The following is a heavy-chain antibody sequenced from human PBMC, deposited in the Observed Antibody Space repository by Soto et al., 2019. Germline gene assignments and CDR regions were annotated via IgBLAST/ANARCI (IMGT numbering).Heavy chain of an antibody. D-gene: IGHD1-20*01. J-gene: IGHJ3*02. Sequence: SLTCAVYGGSFSGYYWSWIRQPPGKGLEWIGEINHSGSTNYNPSLESRVTISVDTSKNQFSLKLSSVTAADTAVYYCARGHITHYAFDIWGQGTMVTVSS. CDR2: INHSGST. V-gene: IGHV4-34*01. CDR3: ARGHITHYAFDI. CDR1: GGSFSGYY.